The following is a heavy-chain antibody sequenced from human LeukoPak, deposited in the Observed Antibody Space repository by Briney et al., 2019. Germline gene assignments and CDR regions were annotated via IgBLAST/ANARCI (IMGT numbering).Heavy chain of an antibody. Sequence: PGGSLRLSCAASGFTFSDYYMSWIRQAPGKGLEWVSYISSSGSTIYYADSVKGRFTISRDNAKNSLYLQMNSLRAEDTAVYYCARDPRGYCSGGSCYWGYFDYWGQGTLVTVSS. CDR1: GFTFSDYY. CDR2: ISSSGSTI. CDR3: ARDPRGYCSGGSCYWGYFDY. J-gene: IGHJ4*02. V-gene: IGHV3-11*01. D-gene: IGHD2-15*01.